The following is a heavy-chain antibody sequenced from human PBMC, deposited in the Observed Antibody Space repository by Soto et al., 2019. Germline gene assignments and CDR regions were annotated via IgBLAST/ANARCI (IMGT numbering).Heavy chain of an antibody. CDR2: ISGSGGST. V-gene: IGHV3-23*01. D-gene: IGHD6-6*01. J-gene: IGHJ4*02. CDR3: AKAGYSSSWAPIDD. Sequence: PGGSLRLSCAASGFTFSSYAMSWVRQAPGKGLEWVSAISGSGGSTYYADSVKGRFTISRDNSKNTLYLQMNSLRAEDTAVYYCAKAGYSSSWAPIDDWGQGTLVTVSS. CDR1: GFTFSSYA.